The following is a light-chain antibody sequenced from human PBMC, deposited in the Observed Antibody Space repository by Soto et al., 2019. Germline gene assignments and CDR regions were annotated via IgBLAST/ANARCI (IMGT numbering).Light chain of an antibody. Sequence: DIQVTQSPSSLSASVGDRVTITCRASQSISSYLNWFQQKPGKAPKVLIYAASSLQSGVPSRFSGSGSGTDFTLTISSLQPEDFATYYCQQSGTFGQGTKVDIK. CDR1: QSISSY. CDR2: AAS. J-gene: IGKJ1*01. CDR3: QQSGT. V-gene: IGKV1-39*01.